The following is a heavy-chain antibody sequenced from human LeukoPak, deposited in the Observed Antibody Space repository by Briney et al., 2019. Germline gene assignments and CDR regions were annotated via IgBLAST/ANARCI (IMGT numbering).Heavy chain of an antibody. V-gene: IGHV4-61*01. CDR3: ASYSSSWYYFDY. J-gene: IGHJ4*02. CDR2: IYYSGST. CDR1: GGSVSSGSYY. D-gene: IGHD6-13*01. Sequence: PSETLSLTCTVSGGSVSSGSYYWSWIRQPPGKGLEWIGYIYYSGSTNYNPSLKSRVTISVDTSKNQFSLKLSSVTAADTAVYYCASYSSSWYYFDYWGRGTLVTVSS.